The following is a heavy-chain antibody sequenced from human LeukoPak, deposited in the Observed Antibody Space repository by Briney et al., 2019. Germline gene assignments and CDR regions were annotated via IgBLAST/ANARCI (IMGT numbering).Heavy chain of an antibody. CDR1: GGSFSGYY. D-gene: IGHD3-16*01. J-gene: IGHJ3*02. CDR2: INHSGST. Sequence: RSSETLSLTCAVYGGSFSGYYWSWIRHPPGKGLEWNGEINHSGSTNYNPSLKSRVTISVDTSKNQFSLKLSSVTAADTAVYYCARGLRIYDYVWGSYFSVLDAFDIWGQGTMVTVSS. V-gene: IGHV4-34*01. CDR3: ARGLRIYDYVWGSYFSVLDAFDI.